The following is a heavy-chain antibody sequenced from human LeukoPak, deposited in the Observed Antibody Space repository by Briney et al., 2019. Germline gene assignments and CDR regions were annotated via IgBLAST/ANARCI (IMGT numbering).Heavy chain of an antibody. Sequence: ASVKVSCEASGYTFTSYGISWVRQAPGQGLEWMGWISAYNGNTNYAQELQGRVTMTTDPFTSTAYMELRSLRSDDTAVYYCARDSENVLRYFDWLYPYDYWGQGTLVTVSS. V-gene: IGHV1-18*01. CDR1: GYTFTSYG. D-gene: IGHD3-9*01. CDR2: ISAYNGNT. J-gene: IGHJ4*02. CDR3: ARDSENVLRYFDWLYPYDY.